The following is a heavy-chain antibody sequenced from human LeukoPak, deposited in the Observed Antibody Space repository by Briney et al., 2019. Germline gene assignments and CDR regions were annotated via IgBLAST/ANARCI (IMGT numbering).Heavy chain of an antibody. CDR2: IKQDGSEK. J-gene: IGHJ6*02. D-gene: IGHD3-3*01. V-gene: IGHV3-7*01. CDR3: ARDADYDFWSGYLTYYYYGMDV. Sequence: PGGSLRLSCAASGFTFSSYWMSWVRQAPGKGLEWVANIKQDGSEKYYVDSVKGRFTISRDNAKNSLYLQMNSLRAEDTAVYYCARDADYDFWSGYLTYYYYGMDVWGQGTTVTVSS. CDR1: GFTFSSYW.